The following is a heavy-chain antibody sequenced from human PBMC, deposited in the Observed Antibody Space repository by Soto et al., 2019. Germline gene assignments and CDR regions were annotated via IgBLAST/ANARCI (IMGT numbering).Heavy chain of an antibody. CDR2: ISSSSSTI. D-gene: IGHD2-15*01. Sequence: GSLRLSCAASGFTFSGYSTNWVRQAPGKGLEWLSYISSSSSTIYYADSVRGRFTVSRDNAKNSLYLQMNSLRAEDTAVYYCAKPGYCSGGSRYSDYWGQGTLVTVSS. CDR1: GFTFSGYS. CDR3: AKPGYCSGGSRYSDY. J-gene: IGHJ4*02. V-gene: IGHV3-48*01.